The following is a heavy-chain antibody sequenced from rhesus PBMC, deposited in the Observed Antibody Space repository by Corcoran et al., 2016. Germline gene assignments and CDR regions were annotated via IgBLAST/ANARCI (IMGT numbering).Heavy chain of an antibody. Sequence: QLQLQESGPGLVKPSETLSLTCGVSGGSISSNYWSWIRQPPGKGLGWIGRISGSGRSPDYTPSLKSRVTISTDTSKNQFSLKLSSVTAADTAVYYCARQKYWGAPYGLDSWGQGVVVTVSS. CDR3: ARQKYWGAPYGLDS. CDR1: GGSISSNY. CDR2: ISGSGRSP. D-gene: IGHD3-34*01. J-gene: IGHJ6*01. V-gene: IGHV4-173*01.